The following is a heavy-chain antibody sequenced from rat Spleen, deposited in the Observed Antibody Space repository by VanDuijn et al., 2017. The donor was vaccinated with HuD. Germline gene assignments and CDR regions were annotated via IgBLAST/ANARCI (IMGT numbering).Heavy chain of an antibody. CDR3: TREGYNNWGAFAY. CDR2: IWTGGST. CDR1: GFSLSSYG. J-gene: IGHJ3*01. D-gene: IGHD1-10*01. Sequence: QVQLKESGPGLVKPSLTLSLTCTVSGFSLSSYGVIWVRQPPGKGLEWMGVIWTGGSTAYNSSFKSRLSVSRDISKSQVFLKMNSLQTEDTAIYFCTREGYNNWGAFAYWGQGTLVTVSS. V-gene: IGHV2-15*01.